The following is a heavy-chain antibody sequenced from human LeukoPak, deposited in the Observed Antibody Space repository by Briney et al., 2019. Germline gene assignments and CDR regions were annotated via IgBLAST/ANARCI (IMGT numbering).Heavy chain of an antibody. CDR1: GGSISSYY. V-gene: IGHV4-4*07. D-gene: IGHD3-22*01. CDR2: IYTSGST. CDR3: ARTSYYDSSGYLTMYNWFDP. Sequence: SETLSLTCTVSGGSISSYYWSWIRQPAGKGLEWIGRIYTSGSTNYNPSLKSRVTISVDTSKNQFSLKLSSVTAADTAVYYCARTSYYDSSGYLTMYNWFDPWGQGTLVTVSS. J-gene: IGHJ5*02.